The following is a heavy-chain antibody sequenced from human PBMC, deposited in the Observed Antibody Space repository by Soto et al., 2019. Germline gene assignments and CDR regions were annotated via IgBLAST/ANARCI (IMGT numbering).Heavy chain of an antibody. CDR2: IHYRGFT. V-gene: IGHV4-31*03. CDR1: GDSISRGGYY. Sequence: SETLSLTCTVSGDSISRGGYYWTWIRQLPGKGLEWIVYIHYRGFTSYNLSLKSRVTISVDTSKNHFSLNLSSVTAADTAVYYCARDLYYGMDVWGQGTTVTVSS. J-gene: IGHJ6*02. CDR3: ARDLYYGMDV. D-gene: IGHD2-2*02.